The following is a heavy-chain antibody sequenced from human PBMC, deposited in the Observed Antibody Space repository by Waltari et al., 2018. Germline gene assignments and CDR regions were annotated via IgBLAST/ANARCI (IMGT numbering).Heavy chain of an antibody. Sequence: QVQLVQSGSELKKPGASVKVSCKASGYTFTSYAMNWVRQAPGQGLEWMGWINTNTGNPTYAQGFTGRFVFSVDTSVSTAYLQISSLKAEDTAVYYCARDDPRGWNYDDYYYGMDVWGQGTTVTVSS. CDR2: INTNTGNP. V-gene: IGHV7-4-1*02. J-gene: IGHJ6*02. CDR3: ARDDPRGWNYDDYYYGMDV. D-gene: IGHD1-7*01. CDR1: GYTFTSYA.